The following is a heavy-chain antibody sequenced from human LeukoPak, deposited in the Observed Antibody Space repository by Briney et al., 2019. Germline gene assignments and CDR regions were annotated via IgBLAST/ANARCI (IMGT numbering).Heavy chain of an antibody. CDR2: IIPIFGTA. Sequence: SVKVSCKASGGTFSSYAIGWVRQAPGQGLEWMGGIIPIFGTANYAQKFQGRVTITTDESTSTAYMELSSLRSEDTAVYYCAREGYCSGGSCYDYWGQGTLVTVSS. CDR1: GGTFSSYA. V-gene: IGHV1-69*05. CDR3: AREGYCSGGSCYDY. D-gene: IGHD2-15*01. J-gene: IGHJ4*02.